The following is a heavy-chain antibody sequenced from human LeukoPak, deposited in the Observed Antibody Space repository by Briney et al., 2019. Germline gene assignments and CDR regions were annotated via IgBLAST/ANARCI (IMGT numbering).Heavy chain of an antibody. CDR1: GYTFTTYA. CDR2: INAGNGNT. Sequence: ASVKVSCKASGYTFTTYAMHWVRQAPGQRLEWMGWINAGNGNTKYSQKFQGRVTITRDTSASTAYMELSSLRSEDTAVYYCARDIVVVPAAKPAYYYYGMDVWGQGTTVTVSS. CDR3: ARDIVVVPAAKPAYYYYGMDV. J-gene: IGHJ6*02. V-gene: IGHV1-3*01. D-gene: IGHD2-2*02.